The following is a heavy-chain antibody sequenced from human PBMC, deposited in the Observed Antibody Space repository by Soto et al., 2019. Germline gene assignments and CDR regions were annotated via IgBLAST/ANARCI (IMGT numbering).Heavy chain of an antibody. CDR2: IYYSGST. Sequence: SETLSLTCTVSGGSISSYYWSWIRQPPGKGLEWIGYIYYSGSTNYNPSLKSRVTISVDTSKNQFSLKLSSVTAADTAVYYCAAGGGLPRYYWGQGTLVTVSS. CDR1: GGSISSYY. D-gene: IGHD5-12*01. V-gene: IGHV4-59*12. CDR3: AAGGGLPRYY. J-gene: IGHJ4*02.